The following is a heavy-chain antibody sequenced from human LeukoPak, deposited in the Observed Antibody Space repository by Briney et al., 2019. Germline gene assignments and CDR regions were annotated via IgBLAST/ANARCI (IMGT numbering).Heavy chain of an antibody. CDR1: GGSFSGYY. CDR3: ARADNYGLDV. D-gene: IGHD3-9*01. Sequence: KPSETLSLACGVFGGSFSGYYWSWIRQPPAKGLEWIGYIHYSGSTNHNPSLKSRVTTSVDTSKNQCFLRLNSVTAADTAIYYCARADNYGLDVWGQGTTVTVSS. J-gene: IGHJ6*02. V-gene: IGHV4-59*12. CDR2: IHYSGST.